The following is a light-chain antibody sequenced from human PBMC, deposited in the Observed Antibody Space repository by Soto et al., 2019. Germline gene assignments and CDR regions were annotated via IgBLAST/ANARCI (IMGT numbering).Light chain of an antibody. J-gene: IGKJ3*01. Sequence: EIVLTQSPGTLSLSPGERATLSCRASQPVTSNYLAWDQHVPGHAPMLLIYGASFRATGIPDRFSGSGSGTDFTLTISRREPEDFAVYYCQHHGRLLLVTFGPGTKVDFK. V-gene: IGKV3-20*01. CDR3: QHHGRLLLVT. CDR2: GAS. CDR1: QPVTSNY.